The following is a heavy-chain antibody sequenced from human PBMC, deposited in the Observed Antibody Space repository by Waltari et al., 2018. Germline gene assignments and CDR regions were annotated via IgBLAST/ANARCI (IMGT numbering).Heavy chain of an antibody. CDR3: ARDPYGYFDY. CDR2: ISTRSSSI. J-gene: IGHJ4*02. Sequence: VQLVESGGGLVKPGGSLRLSCAASGFIFSSYTMNWVRQAPGKGLEWVSSISTRSSSIYYADSVKGRFTISRDNAKNSLYLQMNSLRAEDTAVYYCARDPYGYFDYWGQGTLVTVSS. D-gene: IGHD3-10*01. V-gene: IGHV3-21*01. CDR1: GFIFSSYT.